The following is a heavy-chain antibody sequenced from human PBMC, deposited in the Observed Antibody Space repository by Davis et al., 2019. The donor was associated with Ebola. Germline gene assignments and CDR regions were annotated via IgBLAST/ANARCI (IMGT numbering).Heavy chain of an antibody. V-gene: IGHV4-34*01. Sequence: PSETLSLTCAVYGGSFSGYYWSWIRQPPGKGLEWIGYIYHSGSTYYNPSLKSRVTISVDRSKNQFSLKLSSVTAADTAVYYCARFHITMVQAIFDYWGQGTLVTVSS. CDR2: IYHSGST. CDR3: ARFHITMVQAIFDY. J-gene: IGHJ4*02. D-gene: IGHD3-10*01. CDR1: GGSFSGYY.